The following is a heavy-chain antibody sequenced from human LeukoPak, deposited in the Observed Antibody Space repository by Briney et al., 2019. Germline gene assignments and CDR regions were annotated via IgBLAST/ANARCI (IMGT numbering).Heavy chain of an antibody. J-gene: IGHJ3*02. Sequence: GGSLRLSCAASGFTFSSYGMHWVRQAPGKGLEWVSYISRSGSNIQYADSLKGRFTISRDNAKNSVYLQMNSLRAEDTAVYYCARITRGAFDIWGQGTMVTVSS. D-gene: IGHD1-14*01. CDR2: ISRSGSNI. CDR3: ARITRGAFDI. CDR1: GFTFSSYG. V-gene: IGHV3-48*04.